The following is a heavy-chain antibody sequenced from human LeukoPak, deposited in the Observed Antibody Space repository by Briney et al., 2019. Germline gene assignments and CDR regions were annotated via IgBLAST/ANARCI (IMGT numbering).Heavy chain of an antibody. CDR1: GGSISSSSYY. Sequence: SETLSLTCTVSGGSISSSSYYWGWIRQPPGTGLEWIGSIYYSGSTYYNPSLKSRVTISVDTSKNQFSLKLSSVTAADTAVYSCARGSESGGYSYYFDYWGQGTLVTVSS. CDR3: ARGSESGGYSYYFDY. J-gene: IGHJ4*02. CDR2: IYYSGST. V-gene: IGHV4-39*01. D-gene: IGHD3-22*01.